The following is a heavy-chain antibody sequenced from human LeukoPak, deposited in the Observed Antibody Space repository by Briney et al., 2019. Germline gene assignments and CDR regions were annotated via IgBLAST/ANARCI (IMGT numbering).Heavy chain of an antibody. CDR1: GASISSDAYC. CDR3: AAIVVVPPAIAY. V-gene: IGHV4-31*03. J-gene: IGHJ4*02. CDR2: ISYSGST. Sequence: SETLSLTYTVSGASISSDAYCWSWIRQHPGKGLEWIGYISYSGSTYYNPSLKSRITISVDTSKNQFSLNLSSVTAADTAVYFCAAIVVVPPAIAYWSQGTLVTVSS. D-gene: IGHD2-2*01.